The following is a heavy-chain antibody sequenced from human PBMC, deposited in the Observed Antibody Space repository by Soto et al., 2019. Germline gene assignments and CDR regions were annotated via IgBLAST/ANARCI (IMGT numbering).Heavy chain of an antibody. CDR2: ISSSSSYT. CDR1: GFTFSDYY. Sequence: XGSLRLSCAASGFTFSDYYMSWMRQAPGKGLEWVSYISSSSSYTNYADSVKGRFTISRDNAKNSLYLQMNSLRAEDTAVYYCARDLGYGSTLSDYWGQGTLVTVSS. J-gene: IGHJ4*02. V-gene: IGHV3-11*06. CDR3: ARDLGYGSTLSDY. D-gene: IGHD3-10*01.